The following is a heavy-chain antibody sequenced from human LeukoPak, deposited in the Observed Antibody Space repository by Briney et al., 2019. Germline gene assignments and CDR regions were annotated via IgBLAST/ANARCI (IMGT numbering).Heavy chain of an antibody. V-gene: IGHV4-59*08. Sequence: PSETLSLTCTVSGGSISSYYWSWIRQPPGKGLEWIGYIYYSGSTNYNPSLKSRVTISVDTSKNQFSLKLSSVTAADTAVYYCARHGDWNYVAAFDIWAKGQWSPSLQ. CDR2: IYYSGST. J-gene: IGHJ3*02. CDR1: GGSISSYY. CDR3: ARHGDWNYVAAFDI. D-gene: IGHD1-7*01.